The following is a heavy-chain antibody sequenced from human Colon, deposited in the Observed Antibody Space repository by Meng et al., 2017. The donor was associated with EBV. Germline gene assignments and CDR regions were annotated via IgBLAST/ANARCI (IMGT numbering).Heavy chain of an antibody. D-gene: IGHD3-16*01. J-gene: IGHJ4*02. CDR1: DDSTIRSNW. V-gene: IGHV4-4*02. CDR2: ILHAGVT. CDR3: ARGEDYTWDV. Sequence: QVQFDESGPRLVKPSGTLSLTCSVSDDSTIRSNWWSWVRQPPGKGLEWIGEILHAGVTNYNPSLKSRVSMSVDRSRIQASLNLNSVTAADTAIYYCARGEDYTWDVWGQGILVTVSS.